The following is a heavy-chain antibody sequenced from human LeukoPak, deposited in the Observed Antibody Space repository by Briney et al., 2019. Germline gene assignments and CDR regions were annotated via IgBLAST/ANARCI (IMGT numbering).Heavy chain of an antibody. V-gene: IGHV1-46*01. CDR2: INPSGGST. CDR3: GGSGSYYNPTTN. Sequence: ASVKVSCKASGYTFTSYYMHWVRQAPGQGLEWMGIINPSGGSTSYAQKFQGRVTMTRDTSTSTVYMELSSLRSEDTAVYYCGGSGSYYNPTTNWGQGTLVTVSS. J-gene: IGHJ4*02. CDR1: GYTFTSYY. D-gene: IGHD3-10*01.